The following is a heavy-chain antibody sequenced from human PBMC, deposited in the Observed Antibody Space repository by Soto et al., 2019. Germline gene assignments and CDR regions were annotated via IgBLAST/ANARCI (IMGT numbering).Heavy chain of an antibody. V-gene: IGHV1-46*01. J-gene: IGHJ6*02. CDR2: FNPSGGST. D-gene: IGHD2-15*01. CDR3: ARGRFCSGSSCPRYYYYGMDV. CDR1: GYTFTNSY. Sequence: ASVKVSCKASGYTFTNSYMHWVRQAPGQGLEWMGIFNPSGGSTGYAQKFQARVTMTRDTSTSTVYMELSSLTSEDTAVYYCARGRFCSGSSCPRYYYYGMDVWGQGTTVTVSS.